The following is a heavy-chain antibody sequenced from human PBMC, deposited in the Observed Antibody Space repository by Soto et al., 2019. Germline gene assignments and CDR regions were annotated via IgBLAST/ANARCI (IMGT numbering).Heavy chain of an antibody. J-gene: IGHJ4*02. V-gene: IGHV3-72*01. CDR3: ARDRLTFTVPAALMGRLDY. Sequence: PGGSLRLSCAASGFTFSDHYMDWVRQAPGKGLEWVGRTRNKANSYTTEYAASVKGRFTISRDDSKNSLYLQMNSLKTEDTAVYYCARDRLTFTVPAALMGRLDYWGQGTLVTVS. CDR1: GFTFSDHY. D-gene: IGHD2-2*01. CDR2: TRNKANSYTT.